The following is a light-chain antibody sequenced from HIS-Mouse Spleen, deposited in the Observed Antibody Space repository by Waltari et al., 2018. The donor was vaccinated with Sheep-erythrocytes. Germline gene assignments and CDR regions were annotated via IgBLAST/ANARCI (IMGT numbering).Light chain of an antibody. V-gene: IGLV2-11*01. J-gene: IGLJ1*01. CDR1: SSDVGGYNY. CDR3: CSYAGSYNHV. CDR2: DVS. Sequence: QSVLTQPRSVSGSPGQSVTISCTGTSSDVGGYNYVSWYQQHPGKAPKLMIYDVSTRPSGVPDRFSGSKSGNTASLTISGLQAEDEADYYCCSYAGSYNHVFATGTKVTVL.